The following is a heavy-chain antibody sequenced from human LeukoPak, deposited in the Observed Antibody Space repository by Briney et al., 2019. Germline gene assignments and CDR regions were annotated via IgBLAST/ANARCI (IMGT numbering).Heavy chain of an antibody. CDR1: GFTFDEYT. Sequence: GGSLRLSCTSSGFTFDEYTMNWVRQAPGKGLEWVGFLRSRAYGGTTQYAASVKGRFTISSDDSKSIAYLQMDSLKPEDTAVYYCTRVRSHYDILGGLQQYYFDYWGQGTLVTVS. CDR3: TRVRSHYDILGGLQQYYFDY. D-gene: IGHD3-9*01. J-gene: IGHJ4*02. CDR2: LRSRAYGGTT. V-gene: IGHV3-49*04.